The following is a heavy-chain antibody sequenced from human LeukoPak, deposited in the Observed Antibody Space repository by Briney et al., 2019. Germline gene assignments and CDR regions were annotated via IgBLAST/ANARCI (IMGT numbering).Heavy chain of an antibody. D-gene: IGHD4-17*01. Sequence: GESLKISCKGSGYSFTSYWIGWVRQMPGKGLEWMGIIYPGDSDTRYSPSFQGQVTISADKSISTAYLQWSSLKASDTAMYYCARHGGDNDYGDYREVWFDPWGQGTLVTVSS. CDR2: IYPGDSDT. J-gene: IGHJ5*02. CDR1: GYSFTSYW. CDR3: ARHGGDNDYGDYREVWFDP. V-gene: IGHV5-51*01.